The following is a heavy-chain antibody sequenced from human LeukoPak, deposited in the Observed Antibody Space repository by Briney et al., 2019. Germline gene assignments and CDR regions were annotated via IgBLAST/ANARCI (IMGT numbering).Heavy chain of an antibody. CDR2: IYYSGST. CDR1: GGSISSYY. J-gene: IGHJ3*02. CDR3: ARDEGYDSGGYRRDAFDI. V-gene: IGHV4-59*01. Sequence: SETLSLTCTVSGGSISSYYWSWIRQPPGKGLEWIGYIYYSGSTNYNPSLKSRVTISVDTSKNQFSLKLSSVTAADTAVYYCARDEGYDSGGYRRDAFDIWGQGTMVTVSS. D-gene: IGHD3-22*01.